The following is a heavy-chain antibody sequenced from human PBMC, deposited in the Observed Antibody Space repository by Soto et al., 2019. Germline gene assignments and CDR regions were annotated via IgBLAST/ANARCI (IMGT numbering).Heavy chain of an antibody. CDR3: ARELTGVFDY. D-gene: IGHD7-27*01. CDR1: KGTFSSYA. V-gene: IGHV1-69*12. Sequence: QVQLVQSGAEVKKPGSGKKVSCKGSKGTFSSYAISWVRQAPGQGLEWMGGIIPIFGTANYAQKFQGRVTITADESTSTAYMELSSLTSEDTAVYYCARELTGVFDYWGQGTLVTVSS. J-gene: IGHJ4*02. CDR2: IIPIFGTA.